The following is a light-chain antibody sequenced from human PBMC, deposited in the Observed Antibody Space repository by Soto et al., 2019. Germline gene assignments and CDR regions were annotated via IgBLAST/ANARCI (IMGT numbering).Light chain of an antibody. J-gene: IGKJ4*01. CDR2: DAS. CDR1: QSVSSY. CDR3: QQRSDWPPLN. Sequence: EIVLTQSPATLSLSPGERATLSCRASQSVSSYLVWYQQKPGQAPRLLIYDASNRAPAIPARFCGSGSGTAFTHTISSLEPAVSAVYDYQQRSDWPPLNFGGGTKVEIK. V-gene: IGKV3-11*01.